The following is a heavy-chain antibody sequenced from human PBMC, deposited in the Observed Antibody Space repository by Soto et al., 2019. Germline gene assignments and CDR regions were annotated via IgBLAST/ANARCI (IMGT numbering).Heavy chain of an antibody. CDR1: GFTFSSYS. CDR3: ARVGNYYCYYMDV. CDR2: ISSSSSTI. Sequence: EVQLVESGGGLVQPGGSLRLSCAASGFTFSSYSMNWVRQAPGKGLEWVSYISSSSSTIYYADSVKGRFTISRDNAKNSLYLQMNSLRAEDTAVYYCARVGNYYCYYMDVWGKGTTVTVSS. V-gene: IGHV3-48*01. J-gene: IGHJ6*03. D-gene: IGHD6-13*01.